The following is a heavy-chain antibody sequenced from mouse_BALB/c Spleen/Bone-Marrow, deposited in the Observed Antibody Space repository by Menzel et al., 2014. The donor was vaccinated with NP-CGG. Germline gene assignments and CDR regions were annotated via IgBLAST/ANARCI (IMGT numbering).Heavy chain of an antibody. CDR1: GFTFSSYG. CDR3: AGVCGWCFDV. V-gene: IGHV5-6-3*01. CDR2: INNNGGST. Sequence: EVQGVESGGGLVQPGGSLKLSCVASGFTFSSYGMSWVRQTPDKRLELVATINNNGGSTYYPDSVKGQFTISRDNAKNALWLQMGSLKSEEAAMYYCAGVCGWCFDVGGAGGTVGVSS. J-gene: IGHJ1*01.